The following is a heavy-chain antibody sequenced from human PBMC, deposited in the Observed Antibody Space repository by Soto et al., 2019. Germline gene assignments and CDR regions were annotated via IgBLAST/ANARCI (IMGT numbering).Heavy chain of an antibody. CDR1: GGSFSGYY. Sequence: QVQLQQWGAGLLKPSETLSLTCAVYGGSFSGYYWSWIRQPPGKGLEWIGEIKHSGSTNYNPSLNSRFTISVDTSKNQYSLKLSSVTAVDTAAYYCARGTTVTVDYWGQGTLVTVSS. V-gene: IGHV4-34*01. D-gene: IGHD4-17*01. CDR2: IKHSGST. CDR3: ARGTTVTVDY. J-gene: IGHJ4*02.